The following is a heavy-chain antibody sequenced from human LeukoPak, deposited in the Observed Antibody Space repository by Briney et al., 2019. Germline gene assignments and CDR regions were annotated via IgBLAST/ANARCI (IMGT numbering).Heavy chain of an antibody. CDR3: AKISNTYQGED. Sequence: GGSLRLSCAASGFTFSSHAMSWVRQAPGKGLEWVSAISSSGGGGSTFYADSVKGRFTISRDNSKNTLYLQMNSLTADDAAVYYCAKISNTYQGEDWGQGTLVTVSS. J-gene: IGHJ4*02. CDR1: GFTFSSHA. CDR2: ISSSGGGGST. D-gene: IGHD2-2*01. V-gene: IGHV3-23*01.